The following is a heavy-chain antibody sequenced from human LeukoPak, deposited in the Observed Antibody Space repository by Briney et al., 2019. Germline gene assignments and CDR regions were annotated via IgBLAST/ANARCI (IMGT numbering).Heavy chain of an antibody. CDR1: GYTFTSYG. D-gene: IGHD3-3*01. CDR2: ISAYNGNT. J-gene: IGHJ6*02. CDR3: ARVRTGDTGAWRFLEWSSYYCYGMDV. V-gene: IGHV1-18*01. Sequence: ASVKVSCKASGYTFTSYGISWVRQAPGQGLEWMGWISAYNGNTNYAQKLQGRVTMTTDTSTSTAYMELRSLRSDDTAVYYCARVRTGDTGAWRFLEWSSYYCYGMDVWGQGTTVTVSS.